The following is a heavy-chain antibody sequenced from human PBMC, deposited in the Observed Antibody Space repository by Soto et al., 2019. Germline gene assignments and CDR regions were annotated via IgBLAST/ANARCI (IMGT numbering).Heavy chain of an antibody. CDR3: AKGVSGELAPNFAY. Sequence: ASVKVSCKASGYTFTSYAMNWVRQAPGKRNKWMGWINAGNGNKKYSQTFRGRVTITGTTSGSTAYMELSSVRAEDTAVYYCAKGVSGELAPNFAYWGQGTLVPVSP. D-gene: IGHD1-26*01. V-gene: IGHV1-3*01. J-gene: IGHJ4*02. CDR1: GYTFTSYA. CDR2: INAGNGNK.